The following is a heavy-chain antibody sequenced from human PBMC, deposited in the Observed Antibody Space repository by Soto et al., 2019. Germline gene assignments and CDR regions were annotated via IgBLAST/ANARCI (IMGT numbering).Heavy chain of an antibody. D-gene: IGHD6-19*01. CDR2: ISGSGSSR. CDR1: GFTFSSNA. CDR3: VQTTGWPRFDF. Sequence: GGSLRLSCAASGFTFSSNAMSWVRQAPGKGLEWVSGISGSGSSRYYADSVKGRFTISRDNSKNTLYLQMNSLRAEDTAVYYCVQTTGWPRFDFWGQGTLVTVSS. V-gene: IGHV3-23*01. J-gene: IGHJ4*02.